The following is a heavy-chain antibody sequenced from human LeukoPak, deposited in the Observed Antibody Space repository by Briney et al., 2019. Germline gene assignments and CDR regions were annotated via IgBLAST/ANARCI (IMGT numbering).Heavy chain of an antibody. Sequence: GGSLRLSCAASGFTFSNYWMHWVRQAPGKGLEWVAVISYDGSNKYYADSVKGRFTISRDNSQNTLYLQMNSLRPEDTAVYYCGRLMGGYDSYFYGMDVWGQGTTVTVSS. V-gene: IGHV3-30*03. CDR3: GRLMGGYDSYFYGMDV. CDR2: ISYDGSNK. CDR1: GFTFSNYW. D-gene: IGHD5-12*01. J-gene: IGHJ6*02.